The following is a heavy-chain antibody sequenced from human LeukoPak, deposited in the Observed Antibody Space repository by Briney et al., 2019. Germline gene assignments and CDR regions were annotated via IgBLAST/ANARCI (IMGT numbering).Heavy chain of an antibody. Sequence: GGSLRLSCVASGFTFSSYAMSWVRQAPGKGLERVSALSGSGDSRYYADSVKGRFTVARDNSKNTLYLQMNSLRAEDTAVYYCANGLSGSYFSYWGQGSLVTVSS. CDR1: GFTFSSYA. J-gene: IGHJ4*02. CDR3: ANGLSGSYFSY. CDR2: LSGSGDSR. D-gene: IGHD1-26*01. V-gene: IGHV3-23*01.